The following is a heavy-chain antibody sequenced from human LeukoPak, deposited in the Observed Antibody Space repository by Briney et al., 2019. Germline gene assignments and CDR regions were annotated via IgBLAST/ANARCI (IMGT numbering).Heavy chain of an antibody. V-gene: IGHV1-2*02. Sequence: ASVKVSCKASGYTFSDYYIHWVRQVPGQGLEWMGWINPNSGGTSYARKFQGRVTMTRDTSISTAYMELSRLGSDDTAVYYCARDGYYASSGYYPFFDYWGQGTLVTVSS. CDR2: INPNSGGT. CDR3: ARDGYYASSGYYPFFDY. J-gene: IGHJ4*02. CDR1: GYTFSDYY. D-gene: IGHD3-22*01.